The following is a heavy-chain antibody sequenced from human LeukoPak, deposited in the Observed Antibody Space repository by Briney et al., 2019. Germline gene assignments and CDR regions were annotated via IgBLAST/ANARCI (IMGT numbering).Heavy chain of an antibody. CDR3: ARGVVVTATIFDY. J-gene: IGHJ4*02. CDR2: INHSGST. Sequence: SETLSLTCAVYGGSFSGYYWSWIRQPPGKGLEWIGEINHSGSTNYNPSLKSRVTISVDTSKNQFSLKLSSVTAADTAAYYCARGVVVTATIFDYWGQGTLVTVSS. CDR1: GGSFSGYY. D-gene: IGHD2-21*02. V-gene: IGHV4-34*01.